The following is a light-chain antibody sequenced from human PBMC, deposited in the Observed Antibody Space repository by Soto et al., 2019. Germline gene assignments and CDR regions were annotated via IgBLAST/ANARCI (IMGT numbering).Light chain of an antibody. CDR2: AAS. V-gene: IGKV1-17*03. J-gene: IGKJ5*01. CDR3: QQYGSPLIT. Sequence: DIQMTQAPSAISASVGDRFNITCRASQGISNYLAWFQLKPGKVPKRLMYAASTLQSGVPSRFSGSGSGTDFTLTISRLEPEDFAVYYCQQYGSPLITFGQGTRLEI. CDR1: QGISNY.